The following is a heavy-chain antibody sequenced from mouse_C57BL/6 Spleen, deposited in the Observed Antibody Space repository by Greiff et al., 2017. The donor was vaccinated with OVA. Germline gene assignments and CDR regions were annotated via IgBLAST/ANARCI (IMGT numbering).Heavy chain of an antibody. J-gene: IGHJ2*01. V-gene: IGHV1-52*01. Sequence: QVHVKQPGAELVRPGSSVKLSCKASGYTFTSYWMHWVKQRPIQGLEWIGNIDPSDSETNYNQKFKDKATLTVDKSSRTAYMQLSSLTSEDSAGYYCARTDYDGSSYVFDDWGQGTTLTVSS. CDR3: ARTDYDGSSYVFDD. CDR2: IDPSDSET. CDR1: GYTFTSYW. D-gene: IGHD1-1*01.